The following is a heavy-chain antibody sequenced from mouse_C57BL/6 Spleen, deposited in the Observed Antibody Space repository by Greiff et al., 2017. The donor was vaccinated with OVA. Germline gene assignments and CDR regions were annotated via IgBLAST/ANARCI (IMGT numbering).Heavy chain of an antibody. CDR2: IRNKANNHAT. CDR1: GFTFSDAW. V-gene: IGHV6-6*01. J-gene: IGHJ4*01. D-gene: IGHD2-3*01. CDR3: TRQDVYDGYPYYAMDY. Sequence: EVQLVESGGGLVQPGGSMKLSCAASGFTFSDAWMDWVRQSPEKGLEWVAEIRNKANNHATYYAESVKGRFTISRDDSKSSVYLQMNSLRAEDTGIYYCTRQDVYDGYPYYAMDYWGQGTSVTVSS.